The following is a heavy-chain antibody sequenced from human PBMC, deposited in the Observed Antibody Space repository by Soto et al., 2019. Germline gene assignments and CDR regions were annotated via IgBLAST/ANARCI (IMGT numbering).Heavy chain of an antibody. D-gene: IGHD1-1*01. CDR1: GFTFNTYD. Sequence: EVQLVESGGGLVNPGGSLRLPCAASGFTFNTYDMNWIRQAPGKALEWVSSITTSSAYIYYAASLKGRITISIDNAKNSRFLQMNSLRAEDTAVYYCVRSGTARLLRHSWFDTWGQGTLVTVSS. J-gene: IGHJ5*02. CDR2: ITTSSAYI. CDR3: VRSGTARLLRHSWFDT. V-gene: IGHV3-21*01.